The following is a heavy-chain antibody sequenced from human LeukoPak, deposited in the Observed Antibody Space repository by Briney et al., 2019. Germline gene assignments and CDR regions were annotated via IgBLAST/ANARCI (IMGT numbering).Heavy chain of an antibody. V-gene: IGHV4-59*08. CDR3: ARHFYPYDSSGYLKY. J-gene: IGHJ4*02. CDR1: GGSITSYY. Sequence: SETLSRTCTVSGGSITSYYWSWLRQPPGKGLEWIGYIYDSGSPDYNPSLKSRVTISVDTSKNQFSLKLSSVTAADTAVYYCARHFYPYDSSGYLKYWGRGTLVTVSS. D-gene: IGHD3-22*01. CDR2: IYDSGSP.